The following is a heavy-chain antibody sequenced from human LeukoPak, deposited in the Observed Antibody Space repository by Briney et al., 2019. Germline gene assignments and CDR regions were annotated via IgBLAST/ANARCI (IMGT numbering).Heavy chain of an antibody. CDR3: ARGRVMNDYGGNILEY. CDR1: GGTFSRYS. D-gene: IGHD4-23*01. J-gene: IGHJ4*02. V-gene: IGHV1-69*13. Sequence: GSSVKVSCKASGGTFSRYSISWVRQAPGQGLEWMGGTNPIVGATYYAQKFQGRVTISRDESTSTANMELSSLRPDDPAVYYCARGRVMNDYGGNILEYWGQGTLVTVSS. CDR2: TNPIVGAT.